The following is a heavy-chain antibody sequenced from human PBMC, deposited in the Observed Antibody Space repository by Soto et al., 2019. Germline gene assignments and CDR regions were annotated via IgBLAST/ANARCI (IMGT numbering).Heavy chain of an antibody. Sequence: ETLSLTCTVSGGSISSYYWSWIRQPPGKGLEWIGYIYFTGSTNYNPSLKSRVTISVDASKNQFSLKLSSVTAADTAVYYCASSGGTYVYFVSRGHAPPVT. D-gene: IGHD3-10*02. J-gene: IGHJ4*01. CDR3: ASSGGTYVYFVS. V-gene: IGHV4-59*08. CDR2: IYFTGST. CDR1: GGSISSYY.